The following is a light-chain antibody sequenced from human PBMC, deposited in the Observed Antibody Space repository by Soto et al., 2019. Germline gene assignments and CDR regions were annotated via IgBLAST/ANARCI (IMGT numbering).Light chain of an antibody. J-gene: IGKJ5*01. Sequence: TQIQDTLSLSPGEGATLSCRASENVDTNLAWYQQKPGQAPRLLIYGASTRATGVPDRFSGNGSGTDFTLTITRLEPEDFALYYCQQYGDSPITFGQGTRLE. V-gene: IGKV3-20*01. CDR3: QQYGDSPIT. CDR2: GAS. CDR1: ENVDTN.